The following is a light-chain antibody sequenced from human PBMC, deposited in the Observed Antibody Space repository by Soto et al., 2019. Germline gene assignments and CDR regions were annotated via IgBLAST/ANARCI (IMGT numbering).Light chain of an antibody. J-gene: IGKJ2*01. Sequence: EIVMTQSPVALSVSPGESAALSCRASQSVGRNFAWYQQRPGQAPRVLIYGTSTRATGVPARFSGSGSGTDFTLTISSLQSEDCAVYYGQQYNKWPYTFGQGTRLEIK. V-gene: IGKV3-15*01. CDR3: QQYNKWPYT. CDR1: QSVGRN. CDR2: GTS.